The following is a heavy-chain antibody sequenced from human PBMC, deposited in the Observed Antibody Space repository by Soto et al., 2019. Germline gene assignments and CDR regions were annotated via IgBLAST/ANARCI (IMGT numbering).Heavy chain of an antibody. V-gene: IGHV3-33*01. CDR2: IWYDGSNK. CDR1: GFTFSSYG. D-gene: IGHD6-13*01. CDR3: ARDGVAAAADRREAFDI. Sequence: GGSLRLSCAASGFTFSSYGMHWVRQAPGKGLEWVAVIWYDGSNKYYADSVKGRFTISRDNSKNTLYLQMNSLRAEDTAVYYCARDGVAAAADRREAFDIWGQGTMVTVSS. J-gene: IGHJ3*02.